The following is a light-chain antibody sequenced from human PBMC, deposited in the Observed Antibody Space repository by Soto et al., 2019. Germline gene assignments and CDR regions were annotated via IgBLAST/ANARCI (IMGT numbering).Light chain of an antibody. V-gene: IGLV2-14*01. CDR1: STDVGGYKY. J-gene: IGLJ1*01. CDR3: SSFSSSSTPYV. Sequence: QSALTQPASVSGSPGQSITISCTGTSTDVGGYKYVSWYQQHPGTAPKLMIFEVNGRPSGVSDRFSGSKSGNTASLTISGLLPEDEADYYCSSFSSSSTPYVFGTGTKLTVL. CDR2: EVN.